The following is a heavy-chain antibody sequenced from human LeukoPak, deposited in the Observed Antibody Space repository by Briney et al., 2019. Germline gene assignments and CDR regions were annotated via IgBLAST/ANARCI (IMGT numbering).Heavy chain of an antibody. D-gene: IGHD3-10*01. CDR2: ISGSGGST. J-gene: IGHJ4*02. CDR1: GFTVSSNY. Sequence: GGSLRLSCAASGFTVSSNYMSWVRQAPGKGLEWVSAISGSGGSTYYADSVKGRFTISRDNSKNTLYLQMNSLRAEDTAVYYCAKVAPSITMVRGVIAYFDYWGQGTLVTVSS. V-gene: IGHV3-23*01. CDR3: AKVAPSITMVRGVIAYFDY.